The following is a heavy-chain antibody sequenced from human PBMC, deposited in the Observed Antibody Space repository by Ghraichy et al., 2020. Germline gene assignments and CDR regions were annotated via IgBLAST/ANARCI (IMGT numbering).Heavy chain of an antibody. Sequence: GALNISCAASGFTFSSYAMSWVRQAPGKGLEWVSAISGSGGSTYYADSVKGRFTISRGNSKNTLYLKMNSLRAEDTAVYYCAKDIESGYSYGYGFDYWGQGTLVTVSS. D-gene: IGHD5-18*01. CDR2: ISGSGGST. V-gene: IGHV3-23*01. J-gene: IGHJ4*02. CDR1: GFTFSSYA. CDR3: AKDIESGYSYGYGFDY.